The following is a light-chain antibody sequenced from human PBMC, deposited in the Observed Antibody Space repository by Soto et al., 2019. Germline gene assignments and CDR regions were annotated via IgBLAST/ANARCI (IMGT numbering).Light chain of an antibody. CDR3: SSYTSSSTLLYV. Sequence: QSALTQPASVSGSPGQSITISCTGTSSDVGGYNYVSWYQQHPGKAPKLMIYDVSNRPSGVSNRFSGSKSGNTGSLTISGLQAEYEADYYCSSYTSSSTLLYVFGTGTKLTVL. J-gene: IGLJ1*01. CDR2: DVS. V-gene: IGLV2-14*01. CDR1: SSDVGGYNY.